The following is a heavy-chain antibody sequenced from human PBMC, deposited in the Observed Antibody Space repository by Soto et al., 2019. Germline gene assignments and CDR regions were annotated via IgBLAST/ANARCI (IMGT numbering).Heavy chain of an antibody. CDR1: GFTFDTYW. CDR3: ARLSGDHSAFFSYGMDA. D-gene: IGHD2-21*01. CDR2: INSDGTIS. V-gene: IGHV3-74*01. Sequence: LRLSFAASGFTFDTYWMNWIRQAPGKGPEWLSGINSDGTISSYADSVKGRFTISRDNARNTLSLQMNSLRADDTAAYYCARLSGDHSAFFSYGMDAWGQGTTVTVSS. J-gene: IGHJ6*02.